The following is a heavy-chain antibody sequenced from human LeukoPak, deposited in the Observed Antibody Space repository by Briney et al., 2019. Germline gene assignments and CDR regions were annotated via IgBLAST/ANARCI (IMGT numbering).Heavy chain of an antibody. D-gene: IGHD6-6*01. CDR2: ISSSGSTI. V-gene: IGHV3-11*04. J-gene: IGHJ1*01. CDR3: ARDAYSSSLEYFQH. CDR1: GFTFSDYY. Sequence: GGSLRLSCAASGFTFSDYYMSWIRQAPGKGLEWVSYISSSGSTIYYADSVKGRFTISRDNAKNSLYLQMNSLRAEDTAVYYCARDAYSSSLEYFQHWGQGTLVTVSS.